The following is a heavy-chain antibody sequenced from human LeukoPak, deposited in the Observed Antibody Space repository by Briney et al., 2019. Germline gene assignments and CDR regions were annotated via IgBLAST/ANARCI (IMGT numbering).Heavy chain of an antibody. V-gene: IGHV4-59*01. Sequence: PSETLSLTCTVSGGSISSYYWSWIRQPPGKVLEWIGYIYYSGSTNYNPSLKSRVTISVDTSKNQFSLNLTSVTAADTAVYYCARGDYGDYVKYYYYYGMDVWGQGTTVTVSS. CDR3: ARGDYGDYVKYYYYYGMDV. CDR1: GGSISSYY. CDR2: IYYSGST. J-gene: IGHJ6*02. D-gene: IGHD4-17*01.